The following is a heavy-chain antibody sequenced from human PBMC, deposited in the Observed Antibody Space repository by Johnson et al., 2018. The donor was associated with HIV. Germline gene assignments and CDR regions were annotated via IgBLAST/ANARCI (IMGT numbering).Heavy chain of an antibody. CDR3: ARSRFREPAAFDI. Sequence: QVQLVESGGGVVQPGRSLRLSCAASGFTFSNYAMHWVRQTPGKGLEWVAVISYDGSNKYYADSVKGRFSISRDNSKNTLYLQMGSLRAEDMAVYYCARSRFREPAAFDIWGQGTMVTVSS. CDR2: ISYDGSNK. CDR1: GFTFSNYA. J-gene: IGHJ3*02. V-gene: IGHV3-30*04. D-gene: IGHD3-10*01.